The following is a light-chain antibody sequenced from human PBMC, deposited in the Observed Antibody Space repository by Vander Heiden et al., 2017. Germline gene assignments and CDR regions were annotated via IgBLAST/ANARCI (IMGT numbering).Light chain of an antibody. J-gene: IGKJ2*01. CDR1: QSVYSN. CDR2: GAS. Sequence: ELVMTQSPATLSVSPGESVTLSCRASQSVYSNLAWYQQKLGQPPRLLIYGASTRATGIPARFSGSGSGAEFTLTISNLQSEDFGVFYCQHYDNWLGAFGQGTKLEIK. V-gene: IGKV3-15*01. CDR3: QHYDNWLGA.